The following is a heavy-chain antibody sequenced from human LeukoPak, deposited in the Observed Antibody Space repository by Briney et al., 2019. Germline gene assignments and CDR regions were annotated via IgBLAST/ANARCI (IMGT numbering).Heavy chain of an antibody. CDR1: GFTFNSYG. V-gene: IGHV3-30*02. D-gene: IGHD3-3*01. CDR2: IRYDGSKS. Sequence: PGGSLRLSCAASGFTFNSYGMHWVRQAPGKGLEWVAFIRYDGSKSYFADSVKGRFTISRDNAKNSLYLQMNSLRAEDTAVYYCARDGQKGTYYDFWSGYFRYMDVWGKGTTVTVSS. CDR3: ARDGQKGTYYDFWSGYFRYMDV. J-gene: IGHJ6*03.